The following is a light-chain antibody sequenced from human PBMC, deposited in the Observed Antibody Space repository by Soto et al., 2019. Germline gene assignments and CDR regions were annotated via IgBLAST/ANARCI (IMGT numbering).Light chain of an antibody. J-gene: IGKJ2*01. V-gene: IGKV1-39*01. CDR3: QQSYSTPPT. CDR1: QSISTS. CDR2: AVS. Sequence: DIQMTQSPSSLSASVGDRVTLTCRAGQSISTSLNWYQQKPGKAPNLLIYAVSTLHSGVPSRFSGSGSGTEFTLTISGLQPEDFVIYHCQQSYSTPPTFGQGTRVEIK.